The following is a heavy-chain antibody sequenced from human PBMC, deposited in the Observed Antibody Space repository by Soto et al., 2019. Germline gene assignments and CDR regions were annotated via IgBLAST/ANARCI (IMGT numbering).Heavy chain of an antibody. V-gene: IGHV3-15*01. CDR2: IKSKTDGGTT. J-gene: IGHJ6*02. CDR1: GFTFSNAW. Sequence: GGSLRLSCAASGFTFSNAWMSWVRQAPGKGLEWVGRIKSKTDGGTTDYAAPVKGRFTISRDDSKNTLYLQMNSLKTEDTAVYYCTTGIAARLDYYYGMDVWGQGTTVTVSS. CDR3: TTGIAARLDYYYGMDV. D-gene: IGHD6-6*01.